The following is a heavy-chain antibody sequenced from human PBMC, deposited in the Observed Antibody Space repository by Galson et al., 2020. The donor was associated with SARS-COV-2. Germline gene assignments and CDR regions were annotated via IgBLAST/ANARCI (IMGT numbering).Heavy chain of an antibody. Sequence: QLGESLKISCAASGFTFSSYAMHWVRQAPGKGLEWVAVISYDGSNKYYADSVKGRFTISRDNSKNTLYLQMNSLRAEDTAVYYCARPYSGSYYGWFDPWGQGTLVTVSS. CDR3: ARPYSGSYYGWFDP. CDR1: GFTFSSYA. D-gene: IGHD1-26*01. CDR2: ISYDGSNK. V-gene: IGHV3-30*04. J-gene: IGHJ5*02.